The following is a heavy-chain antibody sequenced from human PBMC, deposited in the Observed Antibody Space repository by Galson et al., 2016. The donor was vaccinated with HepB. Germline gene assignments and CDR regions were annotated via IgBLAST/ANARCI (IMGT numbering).Heavy chain of an antibody. Sequence: SLRLSCAASGFNFDDFAMHWVRQRPGKGLEWVSGVNWDGTSIHYADSVKGRFTISRDNAKNSLYLQLNSLRTEDTALYYCAKDIFLRGATRWSLLDSWGRGTLVTVSS. J-gene: IGHJ4*02. D-gene: IGHD1-26*01. CDR1: GFNFDDFA. CDR3: AKDIFLRGATRWSLLDS. V-gene: IGHV3-9*01. CDR2: VNWDGTSI.